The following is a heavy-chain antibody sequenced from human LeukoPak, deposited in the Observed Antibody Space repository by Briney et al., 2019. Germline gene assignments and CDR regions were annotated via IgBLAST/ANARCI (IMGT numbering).Heavy chain of an antibody. CDR3: AREYYDFWSGYSYYYYYGMGV. CDR1: GYTFTSYA. CDR2: INTNTGNP. D-gene: IGHD3-3*01. J-gene: IGHJ6*02. Sequence: ASVKVSCKASGYTFTSYAMNWVRQAPGQGLEWMGWINTNTGNPTYAQGFTGRFVFSLDTSVSTAYLQISSLKAEDTAVYYCAREYYDFWSGYSYYYYYGMGVWGQGTTVTVSS. V-gene: IGHV7-4-1*02.